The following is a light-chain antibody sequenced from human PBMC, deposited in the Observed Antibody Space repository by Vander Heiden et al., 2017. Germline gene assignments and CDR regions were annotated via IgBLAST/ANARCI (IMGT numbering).Light chain of an antibody. CDR1: ERIDHY. CDR2: AAS. J-gene: IGKJ2*01. Sequence: DIQMTQSPPSLSASLGDRVNITCRASERIDHYLNWYRQKPGKGPELLIYAASNLQSWVPSRFSGSGSGTDFTLTIASLRPEDFATYYCQQSYGAPYNFGQGTKLE. V-gene: IGKV1-39*01. CDR3: QQSYGAPYN.